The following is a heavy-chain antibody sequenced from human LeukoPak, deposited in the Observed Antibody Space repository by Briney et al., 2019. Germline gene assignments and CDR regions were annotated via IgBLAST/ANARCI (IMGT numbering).Heavy chain of an antibody. D-gene: IGHD4-17*01. V-gene: IGHV4-39*07. J-gene: IGHJ5*02. CDR2: INHSGST. Sequence: SETLSLTRTVSGGSISSGGYYWSWIRQPPGKGLEWIGEINHSGSTNYNPSLKSRVTISVDTSKNQFSLKLSSVTAADTAVYYCARGRVGDYGGWFDPWGQGTLVTVSS. CDR3: ARGRVGDYGGWFDP. CDR1: GGSISSGGYY.